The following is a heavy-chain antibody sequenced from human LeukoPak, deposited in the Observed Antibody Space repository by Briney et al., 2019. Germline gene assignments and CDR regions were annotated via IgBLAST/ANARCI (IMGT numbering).Heavy chain of an antibody. Sequence: SETLSLTCAVYGGSFSGYYWSWIRQPPGKGLEWIGEINHSGSTNYNPSLKSQVTISVDTSKNQFSLKLSSVTAADTAVYYCARGVAAHKTVYYYMDVWGKGTTVTVSS. V-gene: IGHV4-34*01. J-gene: IGHJ6*03. CDR3: ARGVAAHKTVYYYMDV. D-gene: IGHD6-6*01. CDR2: INHSGST. CDR1: GGSFSGYY.